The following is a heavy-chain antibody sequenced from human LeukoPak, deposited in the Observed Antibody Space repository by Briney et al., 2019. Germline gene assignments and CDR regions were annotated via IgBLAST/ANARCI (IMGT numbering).Heavy chain of an antibody. J-gene: IGHJ4*02. CDR2: INSDGSST. CDR1: GFTFSSYW. Sequence: GGSLRLSCAASGFTFSSYWMHWVRQAPGKGLVWVSRINSDGSSTYYADSVKGRFTISRDNSKNTLYLQMNSLRAEDTAVYYCAKARPLGYYFDYWGQGTLVTVSS. D-gene: IGHD7-27*01. CDR3: AKARPLGYYFDY. V-gene: IGHV3-74*01.